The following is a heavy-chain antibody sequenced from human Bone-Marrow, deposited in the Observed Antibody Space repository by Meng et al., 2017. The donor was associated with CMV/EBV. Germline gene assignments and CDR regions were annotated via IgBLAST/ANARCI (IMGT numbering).Heavy chain of an antibody. V-gene: IGHV3-74*01. Sequence: GESLKISCAASGFTFSNHWMSWVRQAPGKGLVWVSRINSDGSSTSYADSVKGRFTISRDNAKNTLYLQMNSLRAEDTAVYYCARGDCSSTSCYGGEYYGMDVWGQGTTVTVSS. J-gene: IGHJ6*02. D-gene: IGHD2-2*01. CDR2: INSDGSST. CDR1: GFTFSNHW. CDR3: ARGDCSSTSCYGGEYYGMDV.